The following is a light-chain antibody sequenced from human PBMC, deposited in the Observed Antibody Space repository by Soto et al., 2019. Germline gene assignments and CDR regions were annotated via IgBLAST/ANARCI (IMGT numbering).Light chain of an antibody. V-gene: IGKV1-5*03. CDR2: KAS. Sequence: DIQMTQSPSSLSASVEDRVIITCRASQSISNHLNWYQQKPGKAPNLLIYKASSLRSGVPSRFSGSGSGTEFTLTISSLQPDDSATYYCQQYKSYPWTFGQGTKVDIK. CDR1: QSISNH. J-gene: IGKJ1*01. CDR3: QQYKSYPWT.